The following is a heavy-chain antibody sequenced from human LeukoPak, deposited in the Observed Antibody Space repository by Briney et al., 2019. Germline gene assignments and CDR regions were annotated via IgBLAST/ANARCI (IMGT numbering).Heavy chain of an antibody. V-gene: IGHV4-4*07. CDR3: ARERYDILTGYYTFDY. Sequence: WETLSLTCTVSGGSISSYYWSWIRQPAGKGLEWIGRIYTSGSTNYNPSLKSRVTMSVDTSKNQFSLKLSSVTAADTAVYYCARERYDILTGYYTFDYWGQGTLVTVSS. CDR2: IYTSGST. CDR1: GGSISSYY. D-gene: IGHD3-9*01. J-gene: IGHJ4*02.